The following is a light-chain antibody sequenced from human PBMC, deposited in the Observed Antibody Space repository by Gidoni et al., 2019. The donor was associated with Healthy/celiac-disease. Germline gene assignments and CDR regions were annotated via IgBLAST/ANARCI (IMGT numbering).Light chain of an antibody. CDR2: DAS. Sequence: EIVLTQSPATLSLSPGERATLPCRASQSVSTFLAWYQQKPGQAPRLLISDASKRATGIPARFSGSGSGTDFTLTISSLDPEDFAVYYCQHRLNWPLTFGGGTRVEI. V-gene: IGKV3-11*01. CDR1: QSVSTF. J-gene: IGKJ4*01. CDR3: QHRLNWPLT.